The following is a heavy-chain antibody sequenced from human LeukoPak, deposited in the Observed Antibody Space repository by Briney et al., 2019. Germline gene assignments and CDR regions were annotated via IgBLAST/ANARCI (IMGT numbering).Heavy chain of an antibody. D-gene: IGHD2-2*03. V-gene: IGHV1-46*01. J-gene: IGHJ4*02. CDR2: INPSGGST. Sequence: ASVTVSCTASGYTFTSYYMHWVRQAPGQGLEWMGIINPSGGSTSYAQTFQGRVTMTRDTSTSTVYMELSSLRSEDTAVYYCARGMDIVVVPAAMRIDYWGQGTLVTVSS. CDR1: GYTFTSYY. CDR3: ARGMDIVVVPAAMRIDY.